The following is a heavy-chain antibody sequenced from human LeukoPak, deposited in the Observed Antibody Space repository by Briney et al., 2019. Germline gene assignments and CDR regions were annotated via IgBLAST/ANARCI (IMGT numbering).Heavy chain of an antibody. CDR2: ISYDGSNK. D-gene: IGHD3-22*01. CDR1: GFTFSSYA. J-gene: IGHJ2*01. Sequence: GGSLRLSCAASGFTFSSYAMHWVRQAPGKGLEWVAVISYDGSNKYYADSVKGRFTISRDNSKNTLYLQMNSQRAEDTAVYYCARDPTMIVVVGALGWYFDLWGRGTLVTVSS. CDR3: ARDPTMIVVVGALGWYFDL. V-gene: IGHV3-30*01.